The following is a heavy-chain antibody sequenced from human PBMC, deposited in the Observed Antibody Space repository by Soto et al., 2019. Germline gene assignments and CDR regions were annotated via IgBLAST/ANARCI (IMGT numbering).Heavy chain of an antibody. CDR2: ISSNGGST. V-gene: IGHV3-64*01. CDR3: ARVVVAATLYGDYYYYMDV. J-gene: IGHJ6*03. D-gene: IGHD2-15*01. CDR1: GFTFSSYG. Sequence: VQLVESGGGVVQPGRSLRLSCAASGFTFSSYGMHWVRQAPGKGLEYVTAISSNGGSTYYGNSVKGRFTISRDNSKNTLYLQMGSLRAEDMAVYYCARVVVAATLYGDYYYYMDVWGKGTTVTVSS.